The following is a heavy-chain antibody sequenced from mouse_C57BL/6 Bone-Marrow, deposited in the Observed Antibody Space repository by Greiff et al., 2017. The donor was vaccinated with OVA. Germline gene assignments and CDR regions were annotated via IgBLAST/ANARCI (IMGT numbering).Heavy chain of an antibody. Sequence: EVKLLESGAELVRPGASVKLSCTASGFNIKDDYMHWVKQRPEQGLEWIGWIDPENGDTEYASKFQGKATITADTSSNTAYLTLSSLTSEDTAVYYSTTGNYGSSLFDYWDQGTTLTVTS. J-gene: IGHJ2*01. D-gene: IGHD1-1*01. CDR1: GFNIKDDY. V-gene: IGHV14-4*01. CDR2: IDPENGDT. CDR3: TTGNYGSSLFDY.